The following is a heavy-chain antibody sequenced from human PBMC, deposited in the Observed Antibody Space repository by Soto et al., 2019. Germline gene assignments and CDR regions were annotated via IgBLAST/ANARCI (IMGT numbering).Heavy chain of an antibody. J-gene: IGHJ4*02. D-gene: IGHD6-19*01. CDR3: ARHPVDEEQWLDYYFDY. CDR2: IYYSGST. Sequence: SETLSLTCTVSGGSISSYYWSWIRQPPGKGLEWIGYIYYSGSTNYNPSLKSRVTISVDTSKNQFSLKLSSVTAADTAVYYCARHPVDEEQWLDYYFDYWGQGTLVTVSS. V-gene: IGHV4-59*08. CDR1: GGSISSYY.